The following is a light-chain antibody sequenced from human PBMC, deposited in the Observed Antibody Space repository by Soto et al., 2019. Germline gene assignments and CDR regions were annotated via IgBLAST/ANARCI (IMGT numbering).Light chain of an antibody. CDR3: QQGNSFPFT. J-gene: IGKJ3*01. Sequence: DIQMTQSPSSVSASVGDRVSISCRASQGISNWLAWYLQKPGRAPKLLIYAASSLQSGVSSRFSGSGSGTDFTLTISSLQPEDFATYYCQQGNSFPFTFGPGTKVDIK. V-gene: IGKV1D-12*01. CDR1: QGISNW. CDR2: AAS.